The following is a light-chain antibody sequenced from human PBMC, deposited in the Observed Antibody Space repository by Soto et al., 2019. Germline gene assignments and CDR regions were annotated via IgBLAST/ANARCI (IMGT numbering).Light chain of an antibody. CDR3: QSYDSSLSAVV. CDR1: SSNIGAGYD. V-gene: IGLV1-40*01. J-gene: IGLJ2*01. Sequence: QSVLTQPPSVSGAPGQRVTISCTGSSSNIGAGYDVHWYQHLPGTAPKLLIYGNTNRPSGVPDRFSGSKSGTSASLAITGLQAEDEADYYCQSYDSSLSAVVFGGGTKRTVL. CDR2: GNT.